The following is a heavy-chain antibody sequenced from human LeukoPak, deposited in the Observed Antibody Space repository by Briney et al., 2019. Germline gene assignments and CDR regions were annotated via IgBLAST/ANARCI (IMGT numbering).Heavy chain of an antibody. D-gene: IGHD3-10*01. J-gene: IGHJ4*02. Sequence: GGSLRLSCTASGFTFGDYAMSWVRQAPGKGREWVGFIRSKAYGGTTEYAASVKGRFTISRDDSKSIAYLQMNSLKTEDTAVYYCTRVLLWFGELSAFDYWGQGTLVTVSS. CDR2: IRSKAYGGTT. V-gene: IGHV3-49*04. CDR3: TRVLLWFGELSAFDY. CDR1: GFTFGDYA.